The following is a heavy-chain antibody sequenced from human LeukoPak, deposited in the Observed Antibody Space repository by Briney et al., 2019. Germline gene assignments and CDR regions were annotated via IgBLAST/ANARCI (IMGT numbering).Heavy chain of an antibody. Sequence: GRSLRLSCAASGFTFGDYAMHWVRQAPGKGLEWVSDISWNSGSIGYADSMKGRFTISRDNAKNSLYLQMNSLRSEDTALYYCAKDRALRGRGLYYFDYWGQGTLVTVSS. CDR1: GFTFGDYA. D-gene: IGHD3-10*01. V-gene: IGHV3-9*01. J-gene: IGHJ4*02. CDR2: ISWNSGSI. CDR3: AKDRALRGRGLYYFDY.